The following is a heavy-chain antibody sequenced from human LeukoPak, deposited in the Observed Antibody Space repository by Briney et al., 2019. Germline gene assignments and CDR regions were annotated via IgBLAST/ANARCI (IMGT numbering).Heavy chain of an antibody. V-gene: IGHV1-46*01. Sequence: GASVTVSCKASGYTFTSYYMHWVRQAPGQGLEWMGIINPSGGSTSYAQKFQGRVTMTRDMSTSTVYMELSSLRSEDTAVYYCARVPLNCGGDCYPFDYWGQGTLVTVSS. CDR2: INPSGGST. D-gene: IGHD2-21*02. CDR1: GYTFTSYY. J-gene: IGHJ4*02. CDR3: ARVPLNCGGDCYPFDY.